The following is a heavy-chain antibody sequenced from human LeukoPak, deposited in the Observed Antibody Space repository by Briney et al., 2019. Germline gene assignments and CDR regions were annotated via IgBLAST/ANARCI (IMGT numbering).Heavy chain of an antibody. CDR2: ISSSSSYI. CDR3: ARDKDVYFDY. Sequence: GGSLRLSCVGTGFTFSTYRMNWVRQAPGKGLEWVSSISSSSSYIYYADSVKGRITISRDNAKNSLYLQMSSLRVEDTAVYYCARDKDVYFDYWGQGTLVTVSS. CDR1: GFTFSTYR. J-gene: IGHJ4*02. V-gene: IGHV3-21*01.